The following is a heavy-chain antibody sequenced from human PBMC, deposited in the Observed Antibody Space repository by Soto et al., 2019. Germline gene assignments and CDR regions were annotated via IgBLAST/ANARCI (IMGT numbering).Heavy chain of an antibody. CDR1: GYTFTSYG. D-gene: IGHD3-3*01. J-gene: IGHJ5*02. Sequence: GASAKVSCKASGYTFTSYGISWVRQAPGQGLEWMGWISAYNGNTNYAQKLQGRVTMTTDTSTSTAYMELRSLRSDDTAVYYCARDRYDFWGAYSPYNWFDPCGQGTLVTLSS. CDR3: ARDRYDFWGAYSPYNWFDP. V-gene: IGHV1-18*01. CDR2: ISAYNGNT.